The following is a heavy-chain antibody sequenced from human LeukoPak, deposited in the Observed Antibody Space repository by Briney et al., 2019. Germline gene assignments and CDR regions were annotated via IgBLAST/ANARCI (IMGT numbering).Heavy chain of an antibody. J-gene: IGHJ4*02. V-gene: IGHV3-30*02. CDR1: GFTFSSYG. Sequence: GGSLRLSCAASGFTFSSYGMHWVRQAPGKGLEWVAFIRYDGSNKYYADSVKGRFTISRDNSKNTLFLQMNSLRAEDTAVYYCARARSGYAPSDYWGQGTLVTVSS. CDR2: IRYDGSNK. CDR3: ARARSGYAPSDY. D-gene: IGHD5-12*01.